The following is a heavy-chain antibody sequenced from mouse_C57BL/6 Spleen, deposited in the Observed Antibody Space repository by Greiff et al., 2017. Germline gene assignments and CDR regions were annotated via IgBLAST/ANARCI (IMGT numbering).Heavy chain of an antibody. Sequence: QVQLQQPGAELVKPGASVKLSCKASGYTFTSYWMQWVKQRPGQGLEWIGEIDPSDSCTNYNQKFKGKATLTVDTSSSPAYMQLSSLTSGDSAVYYCARYLYGSSYPCAYWGQGTLVTVSA. J-gene: IGHJ3*01. CDR2: IDPSDSCT. CDR1: GYTFTSYW. V-gene: IGHV1-50*01. D-gene: IGHD1-1*01. CDR3: ARYLYGSSYPCAY.